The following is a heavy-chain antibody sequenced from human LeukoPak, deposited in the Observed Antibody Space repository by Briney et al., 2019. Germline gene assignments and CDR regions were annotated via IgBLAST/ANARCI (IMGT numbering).Heavy chain of an antibody. CDR2: ISWNSGSI. J-gene: IGHJ6*02. CDR3: AKDMHSSSSGQGYYYYYGMDV. Sequence: PGRSLRLSCAASGFTFDGYAMHWVRQAPGKGLEWVSGISWNSGSIGYADSVKGRFTISRDNAKNSLYLQMNSLRAEDTALYYCAKDMHSSSSGQGYYYYYGMDVWGQGTTVTVSS. D-gene: IGHD6-13*01. CDR1: GFTFDGYA. V-gene: IGHV3-9*01.